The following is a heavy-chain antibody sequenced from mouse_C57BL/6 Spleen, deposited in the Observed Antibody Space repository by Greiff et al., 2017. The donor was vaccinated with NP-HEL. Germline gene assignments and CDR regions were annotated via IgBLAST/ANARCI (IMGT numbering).Heavy chain of an antibody. J-gene: IGHJ2*01. D-gene: IGHD1-1*01. CDR2: IDPETGGT. CDR1: GYTFTDYE. V-gene: IGHV1-15*01. CDR3: DYYGGDY. Sequence: VQLQQSGAELVRPGASVTLSCKASGYTFTDYEMHWVKQTPVHGLEWIGAIDPETGGTAYNQKFKGKAILTADKSSSTAYMELRSLTSADSAVYDGDYYGGDYWGQGTTLTVSS.